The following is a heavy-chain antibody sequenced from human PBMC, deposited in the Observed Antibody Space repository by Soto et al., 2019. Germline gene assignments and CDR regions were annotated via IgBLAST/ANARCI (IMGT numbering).Heavy chain of an antibody. D-gene: IGHD3-10*02. V-gene: IGHV4-61*01. J-gene: IGHJ5*02. CDR1: GGSFKSGSYS. CDR2: VYHTGRT. CDR3: ARETISMLGGYDP. Sequence: PSETLSLTCTVSGGSFKSGSYSWSWIRQPPGKGLEWIGYVYHTGRTSYNPSLKSRVSISMDTSKNQFSLRLTSVTAADTAVYFCARETISMLGGYDPWGPGTLVTVSS.